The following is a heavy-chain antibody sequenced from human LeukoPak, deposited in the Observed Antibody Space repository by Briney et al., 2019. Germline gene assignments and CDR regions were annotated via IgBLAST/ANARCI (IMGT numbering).Heavy chain of an antibody. CDR1: GFTFSDYN. CDR2: ISSGGSAI. J-gene: IGHJ4*02. D-gene: IGHD2-15*01. Sequence: GGSLRLSCAASGFTFSDYNMNWIRQAPGKGLEWLSYISSGGSAIYHADSVKGRFTISRDNAKNSLSLHMNSLRAEDTAVYYCARDVTHGRNYIDHWGQGTLVTVSS. CDR3: ARDVTHGRNYIDH. V-gene: IGHV3-11*01.